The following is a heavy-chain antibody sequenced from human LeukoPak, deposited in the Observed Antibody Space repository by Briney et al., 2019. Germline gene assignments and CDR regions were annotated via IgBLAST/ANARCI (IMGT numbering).Heavy chain of an antibody. V-gene: IGHV3-11*03. J-gene: IGHJ4*02. CDR2: ISSSSSYT. CDR1: GIPFSDFY. D-gene: IGHD6-13*01. CDR3: AAGTAADY. Sequence: GGSLRLSCVVSGIPFSDFYMNWIRQAPGKGLEWISYISSSSSYTDYAESVEGRFTISRDNAKSALYLEMNDLRVEDTAVYYCAAGTAADYWGQGTLVIVSS.